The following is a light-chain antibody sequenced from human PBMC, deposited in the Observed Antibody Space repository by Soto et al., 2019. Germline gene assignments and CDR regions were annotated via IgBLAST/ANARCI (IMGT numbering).Light chain of an antibody. V-gene: IGLV1-44*01. CDR3: QSYDTSRRGWV. CDR2: GNH. CDR1: GSNIGSNF. J-gene: IGLJ3*02. Sequence: QSVLTQPPSASGTPGQRVTISCSGSGSNIGSNFVNLYQQVPGTAPKLLIDGNHLRRSGVPDRFSGSKSGTSASLAITGLQDEDEDDYYCQSYDTSRRGWVFGGGTKLTVL.